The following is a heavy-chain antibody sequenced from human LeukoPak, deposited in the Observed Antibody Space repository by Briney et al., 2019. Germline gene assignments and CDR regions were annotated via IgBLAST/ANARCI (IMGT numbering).Heavy chain of an antibody. Sequence: PGGSLRLSCAASGFTFSSYWMHWVRQAPGKGLVWVSRINNDGSSTTYVDSVKGRFTISRDNAKNTLYLQMNSLRAEDTAVYYCATQSSGCPYHWGQGTLVTVSS. D-gene: IGHD6-19*01. J-gene: IGHJ5*02. CDR3: ATQSSGCPYH. CDR1: GFTFSSYW. CDR2: INNDGSST. V-gene: IGHV3-74*01.